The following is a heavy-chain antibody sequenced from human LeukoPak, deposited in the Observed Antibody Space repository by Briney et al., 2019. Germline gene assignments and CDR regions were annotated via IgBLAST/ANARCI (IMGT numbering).Heavy chain of an antibody. CDR2: IWYDGSNK. J-gene: IGHJ3*02. V-gene: IGHV3-33*06. CDR3: AKGSDYDSSGNDGFDI. Sequence: PGGSLRLSCAASGFTFSSYGMYWVRQAPGKGLEGVAVIWYDGSNKYYVDSVKGRFTISRDNSKNTLYLQMNSLRAEDTAVYYCAKGSDYDSSGNDGFDIWGQGTMVTVSS. D-gene: IGHD3-22*01. CDR1: GFTFSSYG.